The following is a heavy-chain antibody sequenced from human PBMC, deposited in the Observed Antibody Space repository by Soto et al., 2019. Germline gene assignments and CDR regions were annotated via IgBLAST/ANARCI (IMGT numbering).Heavy chain of an antibody. CDR1: GGSISSYY. Sequence: QVQLQESGPGLVKPSETLSLTCTVSGGSISSYYWSWIRQPPGKGLEWIGYIYYSGSTNYNPSLKSRVTISVDTSKNQFSLKLSSVTAADTAVSYCARYFWSGLYYFDYWGQGTLVTVSS. CDR3: ARYFWSGLYYFDY. D-gene: IGHD3-3*01. CDR2: IYYSGST. J-gene: IGHJ4*02. V-gene: IGHV4-59*01.